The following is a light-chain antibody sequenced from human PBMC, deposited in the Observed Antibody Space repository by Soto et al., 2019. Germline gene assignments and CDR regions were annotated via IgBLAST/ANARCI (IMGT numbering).Light chain of an antibody. Sequence: QSALTQPPSASGTPGQKVFISCSGSSSNIGGTNYAYWYQQLPGAAPKLLMHSNNLRPSGVPERISGSKFGTAASLAISGLRSEDEAVYYCQSYDSTLSARYVFGTGTKVTVL. J-gene: IGLJ1*01. CDR3: QSYDSTLSARYV. V-gene: IGLV1-47*02. CDR2: SNN. CDR1: SSNIGGTNY.